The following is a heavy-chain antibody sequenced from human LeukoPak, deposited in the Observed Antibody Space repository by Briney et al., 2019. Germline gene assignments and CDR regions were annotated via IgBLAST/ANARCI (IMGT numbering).Heavy chain of an antibody. J-gene: IGHJ6*04. V-gene: IGHV3-30*18. CDR1: GFTFSSYG. Sequence: PGRSLRLSCAASGFTFSSYGMHWVRQAPGKGLEWVAVISYDGSNKYYADSVKGRFTISRDNSKNTLYLQMNSLRAEDTAVYYCAKDGESTGAADVWGKRTTVTVSS. D-gene: IGHD4-17*01. CDR3: AKDGESTGAADV. CDR2: ISYDGSNK.